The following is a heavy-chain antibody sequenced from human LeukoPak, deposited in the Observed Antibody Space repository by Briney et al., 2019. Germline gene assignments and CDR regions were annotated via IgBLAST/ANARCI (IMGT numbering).Heavy chain of an antibody. D-gene: IGHD6-13*01. CDR2: ITGDGNSA. CDR1: GFTFGNYW. V-gene: IGHV3-74*01. Sequence: GGSLRLSCAASGFTFGNYWMHWVRQAPGKGLVWVSRITGDGNSANYADSVKARFTISRDNAKNTLYVQMSSLRAEDTAIYYRARSLPYGTTWYGRSDFWGQGTLVTVSS. J-gene: IGHJ4*02. CDR3: ARSLPYGTTWYGRSDF.